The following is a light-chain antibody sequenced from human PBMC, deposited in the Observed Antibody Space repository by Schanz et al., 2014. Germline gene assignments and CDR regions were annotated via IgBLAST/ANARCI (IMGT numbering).Light chain of an antibody. V-gene: IGKV3-20*01. Sequence: EIVLTQSPGTLSLSPGERATLSCRASQSVYSSYLAWYQQKPGQAPRLLIYGASSRATGIPDRFSGSGSGTDFTLTISSLQAEDVAVYYCQQYLNWPITFGQGTRLEIK. CDR1: QSVYSSY. CDR2: GAS. J-gene: IGKJ5*01. CDR3: QQYLNWPIT.